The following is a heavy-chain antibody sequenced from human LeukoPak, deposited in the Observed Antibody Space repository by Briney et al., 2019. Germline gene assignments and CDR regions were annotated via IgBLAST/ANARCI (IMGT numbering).Heavy chain of an antibody. CDR3: ARLTKNDSGSFRFGKKKRGYMDV. Sequence: SETLSLTCAVYGGSFSGYYWSWIRQPPGKGLKWIGEINHSGSTNYNPSLKSRVTISVDTSKNQFSLKLSSVTVADTAVYYCARLTKNDSGSFRFGKKKRGYMDVWGKGTTVTISS. CDR2: INHSGST. D-gene: IGHD3-10*01. CDR1: GGSFSGYY. J-gene: IGHJ6*03. V-gene: IGHV4-34*01.